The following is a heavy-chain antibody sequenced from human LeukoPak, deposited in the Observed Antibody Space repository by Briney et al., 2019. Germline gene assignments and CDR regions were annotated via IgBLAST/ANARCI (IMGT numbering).Heavy chain of an antibody. J-gene: IGHJ4*02. CDR3: ARDSIGYSGYPFDY. Sequence: SETLSLTCTVSGYSISSGYYWDWIRQPPGKGLEWIGSIHHSGSTYYNPSLKSRVTISVDTSKNQFSLKLSSVTAADTAVYYCARDSIGYSGYPFDYWGQGTLVTVSS. D-gene: IGHD5-12*01. CDR1: GYSISSGYY. CDR2: IHHSGST. V-gene: IGHV4-38-2*02.